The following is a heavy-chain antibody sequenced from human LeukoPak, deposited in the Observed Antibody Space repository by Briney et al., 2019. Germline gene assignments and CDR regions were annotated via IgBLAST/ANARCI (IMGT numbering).Heavy chain of an antibody. CDR1: GGSISNYY. CDR3: ARHSSGRSAFDI. Sequence: PSETLSLTCTVSGGSISNYYWSWIRQSPGKGLEWIGYIFYSGSTNYNPSLKSRVTISVDASKNQFSLKLSSVTAADTAIYFCARHSSGRSAFDIWAQGTMVTVSS. V-gene: IGHV4-59*08. CDR2: IFYSGST. D-gene: IGHD3-10*01. J-gene: IGHJ3*02.